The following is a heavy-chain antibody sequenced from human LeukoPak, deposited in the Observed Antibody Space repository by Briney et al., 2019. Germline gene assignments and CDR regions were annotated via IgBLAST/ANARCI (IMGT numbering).Heavy chain of an antibody. V-gene: IGHV1-2*02. CDR1: GYTFTGYY. Sequence: ASVKVSCKASGYTFTGYYMHWVRQAPGQGLEWMGWINPNSGGTNYAQKFQGRVTMTRDTSISTAYMELSRLRSDDTAVYYCAREGYYGSGSYYGDAFDIWGQGTMVTVSS. CDR2: INPNSGGT. J-gene: IGHJ3*02. D-gene: IGHD3-10*01. CDR3: AREGYYGSGSYYGDAFDI.